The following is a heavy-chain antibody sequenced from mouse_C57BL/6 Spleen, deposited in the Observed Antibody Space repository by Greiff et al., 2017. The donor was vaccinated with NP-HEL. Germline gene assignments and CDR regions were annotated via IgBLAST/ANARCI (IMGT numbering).Heavy chain of an antibody. Sequence: EVQLVESGGDLVKPGGSLKLSCAASGFTFSSYGMSWVRQTPDKRLEWVATISSGGSYTYYPDSVKGRFTISRDNAKNTLYLQMSSLKSEDTAMYYCARRVPPSYFDVWGTGTTVTVSS. CDR1: GFTFSSYG. CDR2: ISSGGSYT. CDR3: ARRVPPSYFDV. V-gene: IGHV5-6*01. J-gene: IGHJ1*03. D-gene: IGHD2-14*01.